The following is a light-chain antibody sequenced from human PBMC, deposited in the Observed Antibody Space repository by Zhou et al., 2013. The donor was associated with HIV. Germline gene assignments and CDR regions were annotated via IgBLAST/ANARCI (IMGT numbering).Light chain of an antibody. CDR3: MQALQTPLT. CDR1: QSLVHSDGNTY. V-gene: IGKV2-30*02. CDR2: KVS. Sequence: DVVLTQSPLSLPVTLGQPASISCRSSQSLVHSDGNTYLNWFQQRPGQSPRRLIYKVSNRDSWVPDRFSGSGSGTDFTLEISRVEAEDVGVYYCMQALQTPLTFGGGTKVEIK. J-gene: IGKJ4*01.